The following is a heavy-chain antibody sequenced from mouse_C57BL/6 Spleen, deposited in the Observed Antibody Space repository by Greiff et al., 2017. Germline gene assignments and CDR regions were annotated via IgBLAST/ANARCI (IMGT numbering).Heavy chain of an antibody. J-gene: IGHJ1*03. CDR1: GYSFTGYY. V-gene: IGHV1-42*01. Sequence: DVKLQESGPELVKPGASVKISCKASGYSFTGYYMNWVKQSPEKSLEWIGEINPSTGGTTYNQKFKAKATLTVDKSSSTAYMQLKSLTSEDSAVYYCARPHYYGSSHWYFDVWGTGTTVTVSS. CDR2: INPSTGGT. CDR3: ARPHYYGSSHWYFDV. D-gene: IGHD1-1*01.